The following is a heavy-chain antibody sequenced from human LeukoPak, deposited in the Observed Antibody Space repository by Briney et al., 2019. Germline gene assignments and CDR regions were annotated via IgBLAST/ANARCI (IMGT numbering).Heavy chain of an antibody. CDR2: IRYDGSNK. D-gene: IGHD2-2*01. CDR1: GFTFSSYG. V-gene: IGHV3-30*02. CDR3: AKDVVWYCTSTSCSSPGY. J-gene: IGHJ4*02. Sequence: GGSLRLSCAESGFTFSSYGMHWVRQAPGKGLEWVAFIRYDGSNKYYADSVKGRFTISRDNSKNTLYLQMNSLRAEVTAVYYCAKDVVWYCTSTSCSSPGYWGQGTLVTVSS.